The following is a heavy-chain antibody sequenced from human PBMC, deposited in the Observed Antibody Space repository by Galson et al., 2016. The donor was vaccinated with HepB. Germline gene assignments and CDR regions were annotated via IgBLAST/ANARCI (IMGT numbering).Heavy chain of an antibody. Sequence: SVKVSCKASGYTFTSYYMHWVRQAPGQGLEWMGIINPSGGSTSYAQKFQGRVTMTRDTSTSTVYMELSSLRSEDTAVYYCAREIREGRRWLQFRKDHYYYVDVWGKGTTVTVSS. J-gene: IGHJ6*03. CDR2: INPSGGST. CDR3: AREIREGRRWLQFRKDHYYYVDV. CDR1: GYTFTSYY. V-gene: IGHV1-46*01. D-gene: IGHD5-24*01.